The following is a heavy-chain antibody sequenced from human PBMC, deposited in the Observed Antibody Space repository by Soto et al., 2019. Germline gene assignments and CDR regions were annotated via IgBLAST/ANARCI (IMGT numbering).Heavy chain of an antibody. J-gene: IGHJ6*02. CDR2: INPSGGST. CDR1: GYTFTSYY. Sequence: ASVKVSCKASGYTFTSYYMHWVRQAPGQGLEWMGVINPSGGSTSYAQKFQGRVTMTRDTSTSTVYMELSSLRSEDTAVYYCARGPSFYYDFWSGYSYQGDDYYYCGMDVWGQGTTVTVSS. V-gene: IGHV1-46*01. D-gene: IGHD3-3*01. CDR3: ARGPSFYYDFWSGYSYQGDDYYYCGMDV.